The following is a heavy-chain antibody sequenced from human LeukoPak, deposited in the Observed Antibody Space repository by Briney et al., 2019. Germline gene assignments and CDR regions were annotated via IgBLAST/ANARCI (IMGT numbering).Heavy chain of an antibody. J-gene: IGHJ6*04. D-gene: IGHD3-9*01. V-gene: IGHV4-39*07. CDR1: GGSISSGGYY. CDR2: INHSGST. CDR3: ARVYYDILTGSRMDV. Sequence: SETLSLTCTVSGGSISSGGYYWSWIRQPPGKGLEWIGEINHSGSTNYNPSLKSRVTISVDTSKNQFSLKLSSVTAADTAVYYCARVYYDILTGSRMDVWGKGATVTVSS.